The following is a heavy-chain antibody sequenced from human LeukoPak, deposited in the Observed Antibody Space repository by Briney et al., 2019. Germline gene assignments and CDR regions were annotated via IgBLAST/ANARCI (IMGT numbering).Heavy chain of an antibody. CDR3: ARDKGLPQAFDI. CDR2: ISYSGTT. CDR1: GGSISSFY. J-gene: IGHJ3*02. D-gene: IGHD5/OR15-5a*01. Sequence: TSETLSLTCTVSGGSISSFYWSWIRQPPGKGLEYIGYISYSGTTSYNPSLKSRVTISVDTSKNQFSLKLTSVTAADTAVYYCARDKGLPQAFDIWGQGTLVTVSS. V-gene: IGHV4-59*01.